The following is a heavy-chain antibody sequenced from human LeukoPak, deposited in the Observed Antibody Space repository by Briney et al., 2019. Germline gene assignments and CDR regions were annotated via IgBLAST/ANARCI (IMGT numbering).Heavy chain of an antibody. CDR2: ISWNSGNI. Sequence: SLRLSWVVAGFTFSSYWMAWVRQAPGKGLEWVSGISWNSGNIDYGDSVKGRFTISRDNAKNSLYLHMNSLRAEDTALYYCVKDLWLEPLSDWGQGTLVTVSS. CDR3: VKDLWLEPLSD. J-gene: IGHJ4*02. V-gene: IGHV3-9*01. CDR1: GFTFSSYW. D-gene: IGHD6-19*01.